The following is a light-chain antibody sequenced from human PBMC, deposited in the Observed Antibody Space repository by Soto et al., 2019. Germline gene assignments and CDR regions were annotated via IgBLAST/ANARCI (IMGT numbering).Light chain of an antibody. Sequence: QSVLTQPRSVSGSPGQSVTISCTGTSSDVGDYNYVSWYQQYPGKAPKLVIYDVSKRPSGVPDRFSGSKSGNTASLTISGPQAEDEADYYCCSFAGSYTFWVFGGGTKVTVL. CDR1: SSDVGDYNY. J-gene: IGLJ3*02. V-gene: IGLV2-11*01. CDR3: CSFAGSYTFWV. CDR2: DVS.